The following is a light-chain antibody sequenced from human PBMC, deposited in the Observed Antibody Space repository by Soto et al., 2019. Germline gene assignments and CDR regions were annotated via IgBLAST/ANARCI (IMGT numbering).Light chain of an antibody. Sequence: QSVLTQTPSASGTPGQTVTISCSGTRSNIGNNAVSWYQQFPGTAPKLLIYNNNQRPSGVPVRFSGSKSGTSASLAISGLHSEDEADYYCATWDDSLNARGVFGGGTKLTVL. CDR2: NNN. CDR3: ATWDDSLNARGV. J-gene: IGLJ3*02. V-gene: IGLV1-44*01. CDR1: RSNIGNNA.